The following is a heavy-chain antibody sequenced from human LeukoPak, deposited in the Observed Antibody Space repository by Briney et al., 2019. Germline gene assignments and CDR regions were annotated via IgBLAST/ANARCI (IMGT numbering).Heavy chain of an antibody. V-gene: IGHV4-59*08. CDR2: IYYSGST. CDR1: GGSISSYY. Sequence: KPSETLSLTCTVSGGSISSYYWSWIRQPPGKGLEWIGYIYYSGSTNYNPSLKSRVTISVDTSKNQFSLKLSSVTAADTAVYYCARHDRWFGELNNFDYWGQGTLVTVSS. J-gene: IGHJ4*02. CDR3: ARHDRWFGELNNFDY. D-gene: IGHD3-10*01.